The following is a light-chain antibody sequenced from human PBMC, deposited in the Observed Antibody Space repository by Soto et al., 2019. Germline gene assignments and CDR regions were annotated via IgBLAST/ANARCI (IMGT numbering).Light chain of an antibody. J-gene: IGLJ1*01. CDR2: EVT. V-gene: IGLV2-14*01. Sequence: QSVLTQPAPVSGSRGQSIIISCVGRNTDVGQDKSVSWYQQGPGKAPKLLIFEVTNRPSGVSNRFSGSRSGNTASLTISGLQPDDEGDYFCVSYTDTDTLVFGTGTKLTVL. CDR3: VSYTDTDTLV. CDR1: NTDVGQDKS.